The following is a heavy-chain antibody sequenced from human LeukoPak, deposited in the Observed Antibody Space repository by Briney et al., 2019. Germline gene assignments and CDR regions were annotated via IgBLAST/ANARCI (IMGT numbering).Heavy chain of an antibody. D-gene: IGHD3-3*01. V-gene: IGHV5-51*01. CDR1: GYTFSSYW. Sequence: GESLKISCKGSGYTFSSYWIGWVRQMPGKGLEWMGIIYPGDSDTRYSPSFQGQVTISADKSISTAYLQWSSLKASDTAMYYCARSSDFWSGYPKAPYYYYYMDVWGKGTTVTVSS. J-gene: IGHJ6*03. CDR3: ARSSDFWSGYPKAPYYYYYMDV. CDR2: IYPGDSDT.